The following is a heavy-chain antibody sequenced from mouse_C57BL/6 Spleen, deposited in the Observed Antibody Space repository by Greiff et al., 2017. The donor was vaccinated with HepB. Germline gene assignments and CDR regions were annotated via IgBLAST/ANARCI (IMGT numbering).Heavy chain of an antibody. V-gene: IGHV1-7*01. CDR3: TRFRNYERNYASDY. CDR2: INPSSGYT. J-gene: IGHJ4*01. CDR1: GYTFTSYC. Sequence: VQLQQSGAELAKPGASVKLSCKASGYTFTSYCMHWVKQRPGQGLEWIGYINPSSGYTNYNQQFKAKATLTADNSSSTAYMQLSSLTYEDAADYYDTRFRNYERNYASDYWGQGTTVTVSS. D-gene: IGHD2-1*01.